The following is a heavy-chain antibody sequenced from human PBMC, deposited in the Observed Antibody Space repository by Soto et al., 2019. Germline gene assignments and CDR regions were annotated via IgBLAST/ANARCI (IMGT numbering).Heavy chain of an antibody. D-gene: IGHD3-3*01. CDR3: ARDKRLYDGFLEWFPPGRYFDY. CDR2: INHSGST. J-gene: IGHJ4*02. CDR1: GGSFSGYY. Sequence: QVQLQQWGAGLLKPSETLSLTCAVYGGSFSGYYWSWIRQPPGKGLEWIGEINHSGSTNYNPSLKRRVTISVDTSKNQFSLKLSSVTAADTAVYYCARDKRLYDGFLEWFPPGRYFDYWGQGTLVTVSS. V-gene: IGHV4-34*01.